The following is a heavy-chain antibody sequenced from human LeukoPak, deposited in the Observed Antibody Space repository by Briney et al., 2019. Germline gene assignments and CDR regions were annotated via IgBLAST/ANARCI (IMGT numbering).Heavy chain of an antibody. CDR2: ISYDGSNK. D-gene: IGHD3-10*01. V-gene: IGHV3-30*04. CDR1: GFTFSSYA. CDR3: ARDAYGSGSYSYFDY. Sequence: GGSLRLSCAASGFTFSSYAMHWVCQAPGKGLEWVAVISYDGSNKYYADSVKGRFTISRDNSKNTLYLQMNSLRAEDTAVYYCARDAYGSGSYSYFDYWGQGTLVTVSS. J-gene: IGHJ4*02.